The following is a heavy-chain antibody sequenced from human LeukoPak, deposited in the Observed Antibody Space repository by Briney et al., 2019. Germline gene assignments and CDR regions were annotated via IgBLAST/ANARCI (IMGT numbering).Heavy chain of an antibody. CDR3: ATTPHLGYCSSTRCYSWFDP. J-gene: IGHJ5*02. CDR2: IIPILGIA. Sequence: GASVKVSCKASGGTFSSYAISWVRQAPGQGLEWMGRIIPILGIANYAQKFQGRVTITADKSTSTAYMELSSLRSEDTAVYYCATTPHLGYCSSTRCYSWFDPWGQGTLVTVSS. D-gene: IGHD2-2*01. V-gene: IGHV1-69*04. CDR1: GGTFSSYA.